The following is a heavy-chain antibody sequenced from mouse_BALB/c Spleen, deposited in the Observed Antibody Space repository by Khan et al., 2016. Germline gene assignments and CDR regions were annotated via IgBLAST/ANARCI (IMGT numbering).Heavy chain of an antibody. J-gene: IGHJ2*01. CDR1: GYTFTSYW. V-gene: IGHV1-87*01. Sequence: VPLPHSVAELARPGASVKLSCKASGYTFTSYWMQWVKQRPGQGLEWIGAIYPGDGDTRYTQKFKGKATLTADKSSSTAYMQLSSLASEDSAVYYCASYNGSSYDCFDYWGQGTTLTVSS. CDR3: ASYNGSSYDCFDY. D-gene: IGHD1-1*01. CDR2: IYPGDGDT.